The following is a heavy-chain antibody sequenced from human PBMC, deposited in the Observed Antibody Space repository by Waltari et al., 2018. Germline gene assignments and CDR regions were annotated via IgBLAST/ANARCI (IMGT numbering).Heavy chain of an antibody. CDR3: SAIARGEIGGNYYYGMDV. CDR2: IIPIIGTP. J-gene: IGHJ6*02. V-gene: IGHV1-69*01. D-gene: IGHD3-10*01. CDR1: GGPFRTHP. Sequence: QVQLVQSVAEVKKPGSSVQVSCKASGGPFRTHPISWVRPAPGQGLEWMGEIIPIIGTPNYAQKFQGRVTITADESTSTAYMELISLRSEDAAVYYCSAIARGEIGGNYYYGMDVWGQGTTVTVSS.